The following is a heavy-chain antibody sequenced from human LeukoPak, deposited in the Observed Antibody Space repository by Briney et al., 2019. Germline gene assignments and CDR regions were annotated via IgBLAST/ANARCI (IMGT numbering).Heavy chain of an antibody. D-gene: IGHD1/OR15-1a*01. J-gene: IGHJ6*03. Sequence: PSETLSLTCTVSGGSISSYYWSWIRQPPGKGLEWIRYIYYSGSTNYNPSLKSRFTISVDTSKNQFSLKLTSVTAADTAVYYCARGAADRNNYYYYIDVWGKGTTVTVSS. CDR2: IYYSGST. V-gene: IGHV4-59*12. CDR3: ARGAADRNNYYYYIDV. CDR1: GGSISSYY.